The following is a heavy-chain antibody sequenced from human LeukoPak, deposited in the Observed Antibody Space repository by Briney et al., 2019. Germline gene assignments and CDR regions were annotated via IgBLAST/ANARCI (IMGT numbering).Heavy chain of an antibody. CDR1: GGSISSYY. CDR3: ATSQQLEGNWFDP. Sequence: SETLPLTCTVSGGSISSYYWSWIRQPAGKGLEWIGRIYTSGSTNYNPSLKSRVTMSVDTSKNQFSLKLSSVTAADTAVYYCATSQQLEGNWFDPWGQGTLVTVSS. J-gene: IGHJ5*02. V-gene: IGHV4-4*07. D-gene: IGHD6-13*01. CDR2: IYTSGST.